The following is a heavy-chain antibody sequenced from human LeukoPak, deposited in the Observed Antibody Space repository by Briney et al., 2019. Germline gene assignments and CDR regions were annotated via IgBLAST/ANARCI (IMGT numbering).Heavy chain of an antibody. J-gene: IGHJ6*03. CDR3: AREGVTIFGAVIEYYYYYMDV. Sequence: ASLKVSCKASGYTFTSYGISWVRQAPGQGLESMGWLSAYNGNTNYAQKLQGSVTMTTDTSTSTAYMELRSLRSDDTAVYYCAREGVTIFGAVIEYYYYYMDVWGKGTTVTVSS. D-gene: IGHD3-3*01. V-gene: IGHV1-18*01. CDR2: LSAYNGNT. CDR1: GYTFTSYG.